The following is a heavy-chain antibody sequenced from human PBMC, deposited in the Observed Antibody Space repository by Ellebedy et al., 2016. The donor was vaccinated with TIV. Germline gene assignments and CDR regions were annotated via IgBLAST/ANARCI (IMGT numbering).Heavy chain of an antibody. D-gene: IGHD1-26*01. V-gene: IGHV1-58*02. J-gene: IGHJ3*02. CDR2: IVVGSGNT. Sequence: SVKVSXXASGFTFTSSAMQWVRQARGQRLEWIGWIVVGSGNTNYAQKFQERVTITRDMSTSTAYMELSSLRSEDTAVYYCARAFAPGVSEDAFDIWGQGTMVTVSS. CDR1: GFTFTSSA. CDR3: ARAFAPGVSEDAFDI.